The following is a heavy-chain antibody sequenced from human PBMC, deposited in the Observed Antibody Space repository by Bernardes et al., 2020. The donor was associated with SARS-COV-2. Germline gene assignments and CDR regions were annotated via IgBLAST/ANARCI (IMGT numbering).Heavy chain of an antibody. CDR3: ARDGSWCSSTSCYDSYFDY. CDR2: INPNSGGT. D-gene: IGHD2-2*01. J-gene: IGHJ4*02. CDR1: GYTFTGYY. V-gene: IGHV1-2*04. Sequence: ASVKVSCKASGYTFTGYYMHWVRQAPGQGLEWMGWINPNSGGTNYAQKFQGWVTMTRDTSISTAYMELSRLRSDDTAVYYCARDGSWCSSTSCYDSYFDYWGQGTLVTVSS.